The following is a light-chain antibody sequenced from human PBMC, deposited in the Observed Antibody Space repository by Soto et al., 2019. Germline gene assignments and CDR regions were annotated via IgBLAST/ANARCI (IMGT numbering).Light chain of an antibody. CDR3: QQFVGSPRT. Sequence: EIVLTQSPGTLSLSPGERATLSCRASQSVSSSYLAWYQQKPGQAPRLLIYGASIRATGIPDRFSGSGSGTDFTLAISRLEPEDAAVYYCQQFVGSPRTFGQGTRVEIK. CDR1: QSVSSSY. CDR2: GAS. J-gene: IGKJ1*01. V-gene: IGKV3-20*01.